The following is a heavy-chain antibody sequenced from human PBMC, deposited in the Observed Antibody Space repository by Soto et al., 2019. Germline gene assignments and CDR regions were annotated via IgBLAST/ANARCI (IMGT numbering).Heavy chain of an antibody. Sequence: GGSLRLSCAASGFTFSSYGMHWVRQAPGKGLEWVAVISYDGSNKYYADSVKGRFTISRDNSKNTLYLQMNSLRAEDTAVYYCAKDAILVATPFDLWGQGTPVTVSS. V-gene: IGHV3-30*18. CDR2: ISYDGSNK. J-gene: IGHJ4*02. D-gene: IGHD5-12*01. CDR3: AKDAILVATPFDL. CDR1: GFTFSSYG.